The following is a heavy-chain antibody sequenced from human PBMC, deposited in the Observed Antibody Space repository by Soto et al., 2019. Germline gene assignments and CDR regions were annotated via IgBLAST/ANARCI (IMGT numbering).Heavy chain of an antibody. CDR3: AGGGYYRFDP. D-gene: IGHD1-26*01. CDR2: IHHSGTT. J-gene: IGHJ5*02. CDR1: GGSITTSDW. Sequence: QVQLQESGPGLVKPSGTLSLTCAVSGGSITTSDWWSWVRQPPGKGLEWIGEIHHSGTTNYKPSLWSRVTMSLDKSKHQLSLKLPSVIDADPAVYFCAGGGYYRFDPWGPGPLVTVSS. V-gene: IGHV4-4*02.